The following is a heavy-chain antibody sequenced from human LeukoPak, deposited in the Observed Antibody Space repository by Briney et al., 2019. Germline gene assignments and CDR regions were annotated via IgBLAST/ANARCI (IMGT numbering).Heavy chain of an antibody. D-gene: IGHD6-13*01. Sequence: ASVKVSCKASGYTFTTYEINWVRQATGQGLEWMGWMNPNSDNTGYAQKFQGRVTMTRDMSTSTVYMELSSLRSEDTAVYYCAREGGIAAAGAAFDYWGQGTLVTVSS. CDR3: AREGGIAAAGAAFDY. V-gene: IGHV1-8*01. J-gene: IGHJ4*02. CDR1: GYTFTTYE. CDR2: MNPNSDNT.